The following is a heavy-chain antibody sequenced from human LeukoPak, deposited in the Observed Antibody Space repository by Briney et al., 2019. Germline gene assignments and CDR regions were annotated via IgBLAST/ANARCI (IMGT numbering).Heavy chain of an antibody. V-gene: IGHV4-31*03. CDR1: GGSISSGGYY. Sequence: PSQTLSLTCTVSGGSISSGGYYWSWIRQHPGKGLEWIGYIYYSGSTYYNPSLESRVTISVDKSKNQFSLKLSSVTAADTAVYYCARAYYYDSSGYPATDAFDIWGQGTMVTVSS. CDR3: ARAYYYDSSGYPATDAFDI. D-gene: IGHD3-22*01. CDR2: IYYSGST. J-gene: IGHJ3*02.